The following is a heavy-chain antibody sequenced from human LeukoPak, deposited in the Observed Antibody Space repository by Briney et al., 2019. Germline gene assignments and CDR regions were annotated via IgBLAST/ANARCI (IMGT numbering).Heavy chain of an antibody. CDR3: ARGIEGSGYDSDYYYMDV. V-gene: IGHV4-59*01. D-gene: IGHD5-12*01. CDR2: IYYSGST. CDR1: GGSISSYY. J-gene: IGHJ6*03. Sequence: PSETLSLTCTVSGGSISSYYWSWIRQPPGKGLEWIGYIYYSGSTNYNPSLKSRVTISVDTSKNQFSLKLSSVTAADTAVYYCARGIEGSGYDSDYYYMDVWGKGTTVTISS.